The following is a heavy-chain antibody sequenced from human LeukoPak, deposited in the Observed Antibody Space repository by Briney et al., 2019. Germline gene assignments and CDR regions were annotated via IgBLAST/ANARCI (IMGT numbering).Heavy chain of an antibody. CDR2: IDGDGGRT. CDR1: GFTFSSNW. J-gene: IGHJ4*02. V-gene: IGHV3-74*03. Sequence: GGSLRLSCVASGFTFSSNWMHWVRQVPGKGLVWVSRIDGDGGRTTYADSVKGRFNITRDNAKNTLYLQMNSLRAEDTAVYYCAKHKDIVVVPAAITYWGQGTLVTVSS. CDR3: AKHKDIVVVPAAITY. D-gene: IGHD2-2*02.